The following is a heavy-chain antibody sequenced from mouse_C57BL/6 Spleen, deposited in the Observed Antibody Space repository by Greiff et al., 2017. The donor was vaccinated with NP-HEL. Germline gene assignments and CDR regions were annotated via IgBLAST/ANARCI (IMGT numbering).Heavy chain of an antibody. CDR3: TRDYGSSYLFDY. CDR1: GFTFSDAW. J-gene: IGHJ2*01. CDR2: IRNKANNHAT. Sequence: EVKVEESGGGLVQPGGSMKLSCAASGFTFSDAWMDWVRQSPEKGLEWVAEIRNKANNHATYYAESVKGRFTNSRDDSKSSVYLQMNSLRAEDTGIYYCTRDYGSSYLFDYWGQGTTLTVSS. V-gene: IGHV6-6*01. D-gene: IGHD1-1*01.